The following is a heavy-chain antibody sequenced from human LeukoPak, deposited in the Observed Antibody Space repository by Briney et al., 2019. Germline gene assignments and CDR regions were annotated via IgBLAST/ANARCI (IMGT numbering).Heavy chain of an antibody. D-gene: IGHD3-3*01. CDR1: GGSTSSGDYY. CDR2: IYYSGST. J-gene: IGHJ4*02. Sequence: PSETLSLTCTVSGGSTSSGDYYWRWIRQPPGKGLEWIGYIYYSGSTNYNPSLKSRVTISVDTSKNQFSLKLSSVTAADTAVYYCARETREWLLARHFDYWGQGTLVTVSS. V-gene: IGHV4-61*08. CDR3: ARETREWLLARHFDY.